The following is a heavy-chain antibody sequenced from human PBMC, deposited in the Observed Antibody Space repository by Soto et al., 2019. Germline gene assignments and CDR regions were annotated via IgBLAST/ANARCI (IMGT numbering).Heavy chain of an antibody. Sequence: PSETLSLTCAVYGGSFSGYYWSWIRQHPGKGLEWIGEINHSGSTNYNPSLKSRVTISVDTSKNQFSLKLSSVTAADTAVYYCARVPFIVLMVYAIDYYYYGMDVWGQGTTVTVSS. CDR3: ARVPFIVLMVYAIDYYYYGMDV. D-gene: IGHD2-8*01. J-gene: IGHJ6*02. V-gene: IGHV4-34*01. CDR2: INHSGST. CDR1: GGSFSGYY.